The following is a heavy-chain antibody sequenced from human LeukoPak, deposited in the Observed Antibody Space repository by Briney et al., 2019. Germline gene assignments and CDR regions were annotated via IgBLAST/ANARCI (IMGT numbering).Heavy chain of an antibody. D-gene: IGHD3-16*01. V-gene: IGHV7-4-1*02. CDR1: GYTFTVYS. Sequence: GASVTVSFKASGYTFTVYSINWLRQAPGQGLEWMGWITTSTGKPTYAQGFTGRFVFSLDTSVSTTYLHINSLKAEDTAVYYCARDASMINFDYWGQGSLVTVSS. J-gene: IGHJ4*02. CDR3: ARDASMINFDY. CDR2: ITTSTGKP.